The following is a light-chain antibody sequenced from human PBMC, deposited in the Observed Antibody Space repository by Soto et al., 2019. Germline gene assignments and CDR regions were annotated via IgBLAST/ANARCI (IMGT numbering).Light chain of an antibody. V-gene: IGKV3-20*01. Sequence: EIVLTQSPGTLSLSPGERATLSCRASQSVSSSYLAWYQQKPGQAPRLLIYGASSRATGIPDRFSGSGSGTHFTLTISRLEPEDFALYFCHQYGSSSWTFGQGTKVEIK. J-gene: IGKJ1*01. CDR1: QSVSSSY. CDR3: HQYGSSSWT. CDR2: GAS.